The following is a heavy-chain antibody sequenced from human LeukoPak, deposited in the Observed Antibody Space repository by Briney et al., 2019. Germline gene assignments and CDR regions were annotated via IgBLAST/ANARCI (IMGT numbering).Heavy chain of an antibody. V-gene: IGHV4-4*09. J-gene: IGHJ5*02. CDR2: IYTSGST. CDR3: ARRVVAATWRFDP. CDR1: GGSISSLY. D-gene: IGHD2-15*01. Sequence: SETLSLTCTVSGGSISSLYWSWIRQPPGKGLEWIGYIYTSGSTTYNPSLKSRVTISVDTSKNQFSLKLSSVTAADTAVYYCARRVVAATWRFDPWGQGTLVTVSS.